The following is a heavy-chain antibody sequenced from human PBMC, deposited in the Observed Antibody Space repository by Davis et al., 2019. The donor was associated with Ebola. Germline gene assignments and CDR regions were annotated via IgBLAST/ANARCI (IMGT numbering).Heavy chain of an antibody. D-gene: IGHD6-19*01. CDR2: ISGSGGST. CDR3: AKDQWSVAGTRGWFDP. J-gene: IGHJ5*02. CDR1: GFTFSTYA. Sequence: GESLKISCPTSGFTFSTYALSWVRQAPGKGLEWVSAISGSGGSTYYADSVKGRFTISRDNSKNTLYLQMNSLRAEDTAVYYCAKDQWSVAGTRGWFDPWGQGTLVTVSS. V-gene: IGHV3-23*01.